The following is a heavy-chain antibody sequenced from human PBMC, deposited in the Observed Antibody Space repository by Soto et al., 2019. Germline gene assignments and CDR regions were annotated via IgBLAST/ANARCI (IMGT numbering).Heavy chain of an antibody. CDR2: ISWNSGSI. CDR1: GFTFDDYA. V-gene: IGHV3-9*01. D-gene: IGHD3-16*01. J-gene: IGHJ5*02. CDR3: ARHVAPLRFVNGFDP. Sequence: SLRLSCAASGFTFDDYAMHWVRQAPGKGLEWVSGISWNSGSIGYADSVKGRFTISRDNAKNSLYLQMNSLRGEDTAVYYCARHVAPLRFVNGFDPWGQGTLVTVSS.